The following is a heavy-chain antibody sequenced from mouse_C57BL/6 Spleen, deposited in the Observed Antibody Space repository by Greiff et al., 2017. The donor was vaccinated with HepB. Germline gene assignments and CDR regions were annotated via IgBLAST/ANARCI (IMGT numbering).Heavy chain of an antibody. CDR2: IDPSDSYT. V-gene: IGHV1-69*01. J-gene: IGHJ4*01. CDR1: GYTFTSYW. CDR3: ARNVGYYAMDY. Sequence: QVQLRQSGAELVMPGASVKLSCKASGYTFTSYWMHWVKQRPGQGLEWIGEIDPSDSYTNYNQKFKGKSTLTVDKSSSTAYMQLSSLTSEDSAVYYCARNVGYYAMDYWGQGTSVTVSS.